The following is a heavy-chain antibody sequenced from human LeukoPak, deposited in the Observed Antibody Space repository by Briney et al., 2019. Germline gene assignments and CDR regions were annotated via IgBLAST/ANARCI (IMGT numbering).Heavy chain of an antibody. CDR1: GFTFSSYA. CDR3: AKDRSMANFDY. CDR2: ISGSGGTI. D-gene: IGHD5-24*01. Sequence: PGGSLRLSCAASGFTFSSYAMTWVRQAPGKGLEWVSAISGSGGTIYYADSVKGRFTISRDNSKNTLYLQMSSLRAEDTAVYYCAKDRSMANFDYWGQGTLVTVSS. V-gene: IGHV3-23*01. J-gene: IGHJ4*02.